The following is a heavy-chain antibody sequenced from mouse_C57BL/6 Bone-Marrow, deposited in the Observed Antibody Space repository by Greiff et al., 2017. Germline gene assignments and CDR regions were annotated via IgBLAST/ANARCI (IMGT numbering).Heavy chain of an antibody. CDR2: IYPGSGST. CDR1: GYTFTSYW. Sequence: QVQLQQPGAELVMPGASVKLSCKASGYTFTSYWMHWVKQRPGQGLEWIGDIYPGSGSTNYNEKFKSKATLTVDTSSSTAYMQLSSLTSEDSAVYYCAREVLDYWGQGTTLTVSS. CDR3: AREVLDY. J-gene: IGHJ2*01. V-gene: IGHV1-55*01.